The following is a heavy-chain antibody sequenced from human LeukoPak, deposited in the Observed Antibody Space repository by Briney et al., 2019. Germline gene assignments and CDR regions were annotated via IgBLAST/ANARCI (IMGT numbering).Heavy chain of an antibody. CDR3: AKSRYCSSTSCQIDY. Sequence: PGGSLRLSCAASGFTFSSYAMSWVRQAPGKGLEWVSVISGSGGTTYYADSVKSRFTISRDNSKNTLYLQMNSPRAEDTAVYYCAKSRYCSSTSCQIDYWGQGTLVTVSS. CDR2: ISGSGGTT. V-gene: IGHV3-23*01. D-gene: IGHD2-2*01. CDR1: GFTFSSYA. J-gene: IGHJ4*02.